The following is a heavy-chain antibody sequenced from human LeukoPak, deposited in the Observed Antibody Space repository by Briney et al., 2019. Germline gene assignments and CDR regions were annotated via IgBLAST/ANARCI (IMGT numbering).Heavy chain of an antibody. J-gene: IGHJ4*02. V-gene: IGHV4-34*01. CDR1: GGSFSSYY. CDR3: ATREPYCSSSSCYGGFDY. CDR2: INHSGRT. D-gene: IGHD2-2*01. Sequence: SETLSLTCAVYGGSFSSYYWSWIRQPPGKGLEWIGEINHSGRTNYNPSLKSRAAISVDTSKNQFSLKLTSVTAADTAVYYCATREPYCSSSSCYGGFDYWGQGTLVTVSS.